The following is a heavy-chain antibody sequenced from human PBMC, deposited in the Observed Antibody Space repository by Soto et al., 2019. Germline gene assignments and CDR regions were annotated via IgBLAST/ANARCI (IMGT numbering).Heavy chain of an antibody. V-gene: IGHV4-34*01. CDR3: ARLRVTTYYYYYYMDV. CDR1: GGSFSGYY. D-gene: IGHD4-17*01. J-gene: IGHJ6*03. Sequence: SETLSLTCAVYGGSFSGYYWSWIRQPPGKGLEWIGEINHSGSTNYNPSLKSRVTISVDTSKNQFSLKLSSVTAADTAVYYCARLRVTTYYYYYYMDVWGKGTTVTVSS. CDR2: INHSGST.